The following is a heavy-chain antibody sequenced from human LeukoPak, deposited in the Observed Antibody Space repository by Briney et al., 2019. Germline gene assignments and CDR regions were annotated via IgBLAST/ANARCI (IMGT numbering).Heavy chain of an antibody. CDR3: ARDAGHQLSRRNYYAMDV. V-gene: IGHV4-38-2*02. D-gene: IGHD2-2*01. J-gene: IGHJ6*02. Sequence: SETLTLTGTVSGYSSSSGYYWGWIRQPPGKGLEWIGSIYYSGSAYYNPSLKSRVTISVDTSKNQFSLKLSSVTAADTAVYYCARDAGHQLSRRNYYAMDVWGQGTTVTVSS. CDR1: GYSSSSGYY. CDR2: IYYSGSA.